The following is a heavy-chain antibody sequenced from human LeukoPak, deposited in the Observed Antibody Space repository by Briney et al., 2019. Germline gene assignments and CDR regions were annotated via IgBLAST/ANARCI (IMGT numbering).Heavy chain of an antibody. CDR1: GFTFSIYA. J-gene: IGHJ4*02. CDR2: IFYSGTT. CDR3: ARQIIRGQYLVHFDY. V-gene: IGHV4-59*08. D-gene: IGHD6-13*01. Sequence: GSLRLSCAASGFTFSIYAMSWIRQPPGKGLEWIGYIFYSGTTYYNPSLKSRVTMSLDTSRSQFSLRLKSLTAADTAVYYCARQIIRGQYLVHFDYWSQGILVTVSS.